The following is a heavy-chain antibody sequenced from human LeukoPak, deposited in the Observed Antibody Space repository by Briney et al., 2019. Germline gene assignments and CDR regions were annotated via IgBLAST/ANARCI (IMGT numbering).Heavy chain of an antibody. Sequence: GRSLRLSCAASGFTFSSYSMNWVRQAPGKGLEWVSSISSSSSYIYYADSVKGRFTISRDNAKNSLYLQMNSLRAEDTAVYYCARGGGSTWDYWGQGTLVTVSS. V-gene: IGHV3-21*01. CDR2: ISSSSSYI. CDR1: GFTFSSYS. D-gene: IGHD3-10*01. CDR3: ARGGGSTWDY. J-gene: IGHJ4*02.